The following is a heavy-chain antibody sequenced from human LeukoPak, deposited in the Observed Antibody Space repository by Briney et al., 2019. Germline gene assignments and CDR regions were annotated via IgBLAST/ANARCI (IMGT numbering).Heavy chain of an antibody. J-gene: IGHJ4*02. Sequence: SETLSLTCTVSGGSISSYYWSWNRQPAGKGLEWIGRIYTSGSTNYNPSLKSRVTMSVDTSKNQFSLKLSSVTAADTAVYYCARGGYSYGLFNYWGQGTLVTVSS. CDR2: IYTSGST. CDR3: ARGGYSYGLFNY. CDR1: GGSISSYY. V-gene: IGHV4-4*07. D-gene: IGHD5-18*01.